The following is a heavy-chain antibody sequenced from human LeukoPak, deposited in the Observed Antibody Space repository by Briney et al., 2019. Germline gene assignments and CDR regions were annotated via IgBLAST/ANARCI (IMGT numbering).Heavy chain of an antibody. D-gene: IGHD3-22*01. V-gene: IGHV3-30*02. CDR3: ARDVRIVYYDRSPDY. J-gene: IGHJ4*02. CDR2: IGHDGSNK. CDR1: GFTFSRYG. Sequence: PGGSLRLSCAASGFTFSRYGMHWVRQAPGKGLEWVAYIGHDGSNKYYADSVKGRFTISRDSSKNTLYLQMNSLRAEDTAVYYCARDVRIVYYDRSPDYWGQGTLVTVSS.